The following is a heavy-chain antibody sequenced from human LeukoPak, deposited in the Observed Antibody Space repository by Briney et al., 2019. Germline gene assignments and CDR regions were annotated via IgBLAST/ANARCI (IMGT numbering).Heavy chain of an antibody. D-gene: IGHD2-15*01. J-gene: IGHJ5*02. CDR2: INHSGST. CDR1: GGSFSGYY. Sequence: SETLSLTCAVYGGSFSGYYWSWIRQPPGKGLEWIGEINHSGSTNYNPSLKSRVTISVDTSKNQFSLKLSSVTAADTAVYYCARGNLGYCSGGSCGPWGQGTLVTVSS. CDR3: ARGNLGYCSGGSCGP. V-gene: IGHV4-34*01.